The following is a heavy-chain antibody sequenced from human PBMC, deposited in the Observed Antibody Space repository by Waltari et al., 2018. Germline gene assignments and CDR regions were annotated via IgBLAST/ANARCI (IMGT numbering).Heavy chain of an antibody. CDR2: IYYSGST. J-gene: IGHJ5*02. CDR3: ARGGIAVAGPFGWFDP. Sequence: QVQLQESGPGLVQPSETLALTSTVSGGSISSYYCSWIRQPPGKGLEWSGYIYYSGSTNYNPSLKSRVTISVDTSKNQFSLKLSSVTAADTAVYYCARGGIAVAGPFGWFDPWGQGTLVTVSS. CDR1: GGSISSYY. D-gene: IGHD6-19*01. V-gene: IGHV4-59*01.